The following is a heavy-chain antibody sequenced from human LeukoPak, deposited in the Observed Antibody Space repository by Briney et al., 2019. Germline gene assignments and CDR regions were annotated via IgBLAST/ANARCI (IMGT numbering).Heavy chain of an antibody. D-gene: IGHD6-13*01. CDR2: INPNSGGT. CDR1: GYTFTGYY. CDR3: ARDLQGSWCLTTFDP. J-gene: IGHJ5*02. Sequence: RASVKVSCKASGYTFTGYYMHWVRQAPGQGLEWMGWINPNSGGTNYAQKFQGRVTMTRVTSISTAYIELSRLRSDDTAVYYCARDLQGSWCLTTFDPWGQGTLVTVSS. V-gene: IGHV1-2*02.